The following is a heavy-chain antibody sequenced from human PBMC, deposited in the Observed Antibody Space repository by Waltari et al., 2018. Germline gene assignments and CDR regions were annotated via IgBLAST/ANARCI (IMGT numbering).Heavy chain of an antibody. Sequence: QVQLVESGGGVVQPGRSLRLSCAASGFTFSSYGMDWVRQAPGKGLDWVAVIWYDGSNKYYADSVKGRFTISRDNSKNTLYLQMNSLRAEDTAVYYCARDPSTVTTLWDYYYGMDVWGQGTTVTVSS. CDR2: IWYDGSNK. CDR3: ARDPSTVTTLWDYYYGMDV. J-gene: IGHJ6*02. D-gene: IGHD4-17*01. CDR1: GFTFSSYG. V-gene: IGHV3-33*01.